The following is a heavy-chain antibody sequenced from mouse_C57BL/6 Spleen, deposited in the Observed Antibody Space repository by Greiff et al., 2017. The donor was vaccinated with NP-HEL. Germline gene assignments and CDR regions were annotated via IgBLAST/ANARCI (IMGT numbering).Heavy chain of an antibody. V-gene: IGHV1-69*01. J-gene: IGHJ3*01. CDR3: ARSYNSNRGWFAY. Sequence: VQLQQSGAELVMPGASVKLSCKASGYTFTSYWMHWVKQRPGQGLEWIGEIDPSDSYTNYNQKFKGKSTLTVDKSSSTAYMQLSSLTSEDSAVYCCARSYNSNRGWFAYWGQGTLVTVSA. CDR1: GYTFTSYW. CDR2: IDPSDSYT. D-gene: IGHD2-5*01.